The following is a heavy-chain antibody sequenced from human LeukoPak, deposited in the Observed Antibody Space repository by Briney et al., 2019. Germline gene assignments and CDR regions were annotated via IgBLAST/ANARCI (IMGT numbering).Heavy chain of an antibody. CDR3: AREGGSSRSLEN. CDR1: GGSISSSY. CDR2: IYASGSS. V-gene: IGHV4-4*07. D-gene: IGHD1-26*01. J-gene: IGHJ4*02. Sequence: SETLSLTCNVSGGSISSSYWSWIRQPAGKGLEWIGRIYASGSSNYNPSPKSRVTMSVGTSKNQFSLNLSSVTAADTAVYYCAREGGSSRSLENWGQGTLVTVSS.